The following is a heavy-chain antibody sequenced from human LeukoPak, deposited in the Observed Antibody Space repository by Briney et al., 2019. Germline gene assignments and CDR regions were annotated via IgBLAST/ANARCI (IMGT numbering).Heavy chain of an antibody. CDR1: RYTFTGYY. J-gene: IGHJ6*03. V-gene: IGHV1-2*06. CDR3: AREYYYYYYMDV. CDR2: INPNSGGT. Sequence: ASVKVSCKASRYTFTGYYIHWVRQAPGQGLEWMGRINPNSGGTKYAQKFQGRVTMTRDTSVSTAYMELSRLTSDDTAVYYCAREYYYYYYMDVWGKGTTVTVSS.